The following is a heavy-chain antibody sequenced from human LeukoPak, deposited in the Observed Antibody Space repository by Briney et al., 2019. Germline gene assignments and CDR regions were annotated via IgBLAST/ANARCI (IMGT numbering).Heavy chain of an antibody. Sequence: PSETLSLTCNVSGDSISSGDYYWSWIRQPPGKGLEWIGYIDYTGSTFYNPSLKSRVTLSIDTSKNQVPLRLRSVTAADTAVYYCARSVNAFHFWGQGTLVTVSS. CDR1: GDSISSGDYY. CDR3: ARSVNAFHF. CDR2: IDYTGST. J-gene: IGHJ3*01. V-gene: IGHV4-30-4*01.